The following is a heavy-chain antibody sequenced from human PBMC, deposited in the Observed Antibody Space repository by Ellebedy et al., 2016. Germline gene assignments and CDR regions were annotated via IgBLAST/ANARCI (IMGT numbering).Heavy chain of an antibody. Sequence: GESLKISXKGSGYSFTSYWIGWVRQMPGKGLEWMGIIYPGDSDTRYSPSFQGQVTISADKSISTAYLQWSSLKASDTAMYYCATLGVYNWNDSRFDPWGQGTLVTVSS. CDR3: ATLGVYNWNDSRFDP. CDR2: IYPGDSDT. D-gene: IGHD1-1*01. V-gene: IGHV5-51*01. CDR1: GYSFTSYW. J-gene: IGHJ5*02.